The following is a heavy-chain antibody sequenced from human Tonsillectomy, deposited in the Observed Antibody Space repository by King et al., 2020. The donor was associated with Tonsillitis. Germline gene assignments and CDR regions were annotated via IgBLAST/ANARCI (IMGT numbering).Heavy chain of an antibody. J-gene: IGHJ6*02. CDR3: ARGPTYYYGSGSYHNLGYYYGMDV. Sequence: QLQESGSGLVKPSQTLSLTCAVSGGSISSGGYSWSWIRQPPGKGLEWIGYIYHSGSTYYNPSLKSRVTISVDRSKNQFSLKLSSVTAADTAVYYCARGPTYYYGSGSYHNLGYYYGMDVWGQGTTVTVSS. D-gene: IGHD3-10*01. CDR2: IYHSGST. CDR1: GGSISSGGYS. V-gene: IGHV4-30-2*01.